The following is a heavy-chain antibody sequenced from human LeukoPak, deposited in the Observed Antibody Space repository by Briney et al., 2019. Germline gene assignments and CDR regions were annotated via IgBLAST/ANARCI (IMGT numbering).Heavy chain of an antibody. V-gene: IGHV4-34*01. Sequence: PSETLSLTCTVSGGSISGYYWSWIRQPPGKGLEWIGEINHSGSTNYNPSLKSRVTISVDTSKNQFSLKLSSVTAADTAVYYCARQSSSWYPHFDYWGQGTLVTVSS. CDR1: GGSISGYY. CDR2: INHSGST. CDR3: ARQSSSWYPHFDY. D-gene: IGHD6-13*01. J-gene: IGHJ4*02.